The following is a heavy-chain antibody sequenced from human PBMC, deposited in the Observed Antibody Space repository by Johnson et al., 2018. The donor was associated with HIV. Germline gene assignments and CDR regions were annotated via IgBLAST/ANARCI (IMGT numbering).Heavy chain of an antibody. D-gene: IGHD2-2*01. Sequence: QVQLVESGGGVVQPGRSLRLSCAASGFTFSSYAMHWVRQAPAKGLEWVAVISYDGSNKYYVDSVKGRFTISRDNAKNSVYLQMNSLRAEDTAVYYCARGTLAAFDIWGQGTMVTVSS. V-gene: IGHV3-30-3*01. CDR1: GFTFSSYA. J-gene: IGHJ3*02. CDR2: ISYDGSNK. CDR3: ARGTLAAFDI.